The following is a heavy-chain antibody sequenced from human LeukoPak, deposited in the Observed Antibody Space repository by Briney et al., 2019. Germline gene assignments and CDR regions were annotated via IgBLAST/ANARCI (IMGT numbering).Heavy chain of an antibody. CDR1: GFTFSTYA. CDR2: ISYDGTNK. D-gene: IGHD4-11*01. V-gene: IGHV3-30*07. CDR3: ARDLTPNWSAYSNPTFHY. J-gene: IGHJ4*02. Sequence: GGSLRLFCAASGFTFSTYAIHWVRQAPGKGLEGVAVISYDGTNKNYADSVKGRFTISRDNSKNTLYLQLNSLRAEDTAVYYCARDLTPNWSAYSNPTFHYWGQGTLVTVSS.